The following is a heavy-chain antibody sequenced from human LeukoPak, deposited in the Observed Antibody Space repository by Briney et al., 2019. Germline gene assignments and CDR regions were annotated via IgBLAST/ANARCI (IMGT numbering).Heavy chain of an antibody. Sequence: SETLSLTCTASGGSISSGSYYWSWIRQPAGKGLEWIGRIYTSGSTNYNPSLKSRVTISVDTSKNQFSLKLSSVTAADTAVYYCAREGGSRSSYYYYYYMDVWGKGTTVTVSS. V-gene: IGHV4-61*02. CDR1: GGSISSGSYY. J-gene: IGHJ6*03. CDR3: AREGGSRSSYYYYYYMDV. D-gene: IGHD6-6*01. CDR2: IYTSGST.